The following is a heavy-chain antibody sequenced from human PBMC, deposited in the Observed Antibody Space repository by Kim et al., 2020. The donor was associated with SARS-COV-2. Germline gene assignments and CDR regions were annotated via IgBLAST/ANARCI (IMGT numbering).Heavy chain of an antibody. CDR3: AKEREQGAIYYYYGMDV. V-gene: IGHV3-33*06. J-gene: IGHJ6*02. Sequence: GGSLRLSCAASGFTFSSYGMHWVRQAPGKGLEWVAVIWYDGSNKYYADSVKGRFTISRDNSKNTLYLQMNSLRAEDTAVYYCAKEREQGAIYYYYGMDVWGQGTTVTVSS. D-gene: IGHD1-26*01. CDR1: GFTFSSYG. CDR2: IWYDGSNK.